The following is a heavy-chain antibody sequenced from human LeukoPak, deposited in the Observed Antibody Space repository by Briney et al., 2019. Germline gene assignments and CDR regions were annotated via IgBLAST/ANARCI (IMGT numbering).Heavy chain of an antibody. V-gene: IGHV3-30-3*01. CDR2: ISYDGSNK. J-gene: IGHJ4*02. CDR1: GFTFSSYA. CDR3: AKDHPYYGSGSYPYYFDY. D-gene: IGHD3-10*01. Sequence: GRSLRLSCAASGFTFSSYAMHWVRQAPGKGLEWVAVISYDGSNKYYADSVKGRFTISRDNSKNTLYLQMNSLRAEDTAVYYCAKDHPYYGSGSYPYYFDYWGQGTLVTVSS.